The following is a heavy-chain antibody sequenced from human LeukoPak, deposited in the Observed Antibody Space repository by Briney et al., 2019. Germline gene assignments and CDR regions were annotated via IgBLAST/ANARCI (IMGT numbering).Heavy chain of an antibody. J-gene: IGHJ4*02. Sequence: NPGGSLRLSCAASGFTFSNFPMTWVRRAPGKGLQSFASISGSGADTYYTDSVKGRFTISRDNAENSLYLQMNSLRAEDTAVYYCATSRTFDYWGQGTLVTVSS. CDR2: ISGSGADT. V-gene: IGHV3-21*01. CDR3: ATSRTFDY. CDR1: GFTFSNFP. D-gene: IGHD1-7*01.